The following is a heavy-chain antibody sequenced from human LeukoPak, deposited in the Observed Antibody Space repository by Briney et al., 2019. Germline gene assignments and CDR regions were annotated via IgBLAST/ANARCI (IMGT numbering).Heavy chain of an antibody. J-gene: IGHJ4*02. CDR1: GGSISSGGYS. D-gene: IGHD6-13*01. CDR3: ARVVEGIAAAGTPRVFFDY. Sequence: SETLSLTCAVSGGSISSGGYSWSWIRQPPGKGLEWIGSIYYSGSTYYNPSLKSRVTISVDTSKNQFSLKLSSVTAADTAVYYCARVVEGIAAAGTPRVFFDYWGQGTLVTVSS. CDR2: IYYSGST. V-gene: IGHV4-30-2*03.